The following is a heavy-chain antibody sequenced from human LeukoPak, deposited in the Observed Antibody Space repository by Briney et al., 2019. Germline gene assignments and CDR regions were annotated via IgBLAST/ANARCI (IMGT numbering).Heavy chain of an antibody. J-gene: IGHJ3*01. CDR2: IKQDGSKT. CDR1: GFTFSRYW. V-gene: IGHV3-7*01. Sequence: GGSLRLSCAASGFTFSRYWMTWVRQAPGKGLEWVASIKQDGSKTYYLESVKGRLSISRDNAKNSLFLEVNSLRAEDTALYVDVWGQGTMIIVSA. CDR3: V.